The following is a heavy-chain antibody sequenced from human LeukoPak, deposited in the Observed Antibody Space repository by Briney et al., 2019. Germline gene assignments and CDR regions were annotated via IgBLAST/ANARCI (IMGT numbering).Heavy chain of an antibody. CDR2: INTNTGNP. V-gene: IGHV7-4-1*02. CDR1: GYTFTSYA. CDR3: AREMRFLEWLFPKNYYYGMGV. D-gene: IGHD3-3*01. J-gene: IGHJ6*02. Sequence: GASVKVSCKASGYTFTSYAMNWVRQAPGQGLEWMGWINTNTGNPTYAQGFTGRFVFSLDTSVSTAYLQISSLKAEDTAVYYCAREMRFLEWLFPKNYYYGMGVWGQGTTVTVSS.